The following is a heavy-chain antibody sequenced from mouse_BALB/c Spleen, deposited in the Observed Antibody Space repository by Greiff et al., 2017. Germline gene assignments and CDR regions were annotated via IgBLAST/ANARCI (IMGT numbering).Heavy chain of an antibody. J-gene: IGHJ3*01. D-gene: IGHD2-4*01. CDR2: ISYSGST. Sequence: VQLQQSGPGLVKPSQSLSLTCTVTGYSITSDYAWNWIRQFPGNKLEWMGYISYSGSTSYNPSLKSRISITRDTSKNQFFLQLNSVTTEDTATYYCARSGGLRRGAWFAYWGQGTLVTVSA. CDR1: GYSITSDYA. V-gene: IGHV3-2*02. CDR3: ARSGGLRRGAWFAY.